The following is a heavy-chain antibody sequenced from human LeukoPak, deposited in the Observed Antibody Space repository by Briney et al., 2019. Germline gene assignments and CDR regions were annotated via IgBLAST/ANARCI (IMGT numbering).Heavy chain of an antibody. CDR2: ISATGGNT. J-gene: IGHJ4*02. CDR3: AKDFGMFSK. V-gene: IGHV3-23*01. CDR1: GFSFSSNA. Sequence: GGSLRISCAASGFSFSSNAMSWVRQAPGKGLEWVSAISATGGNTHSADSVKGRFTISRDSSKNTLYLQMNSLRAEDTAIYYCAKDFGMFSKWGQGTLVTVSS. D-gene: IGHD3-10*02.